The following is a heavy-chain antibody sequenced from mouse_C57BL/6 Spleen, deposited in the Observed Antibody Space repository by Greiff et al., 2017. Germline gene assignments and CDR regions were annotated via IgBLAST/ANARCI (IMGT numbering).Heavy chain of an antibody. D-gene: IGHD1-1*01. CDR3: ARRGGSALGYAMDY. CDR2: INPSTGGT. CDR1: GYSFTGYY. Sequence: EVQLQQSGPELVKPGASVKISCKASGYSFTGYYMNWVKQSPEKSLEWIGEINPSTGGTTYNQKFKAKATLTVDKSSSTAYMQLKSLTSEDSAVYYCARRGGSALGYAMDYWGQGTSVTVSS. J-gene: IGHJ4*01. V-gene: IGHV1-42*01.